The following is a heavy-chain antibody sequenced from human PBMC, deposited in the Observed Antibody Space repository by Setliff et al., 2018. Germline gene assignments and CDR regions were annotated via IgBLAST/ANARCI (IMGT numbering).Heavy chain of an antibody. D-gene: IGHD3-3*01. Sequence: PSETLSLTCTVSGGSLSGASIVTWIRQPPGKGLEFIGYVFYSGATKYDPSLKSRVTISLDTSKNQFSLSLTSVTAEDTAVYYCARMSGFQYIDVWDKGTTVTVSS. CDR3: ARMSGFQYIDV. J-gene: IGHJ6*03. CDR2: VFYSGAT. V-gene: IGHV4-59*08. CDR1: GGSLSGAS.